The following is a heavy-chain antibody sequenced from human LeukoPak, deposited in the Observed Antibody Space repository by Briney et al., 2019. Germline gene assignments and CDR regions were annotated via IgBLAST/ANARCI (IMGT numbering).Heavy chain of an antibody. D-gene: IGHD2-15*01. CDR2: IIPIFGTA. CDR3: ARLQEDIVVVVAATGAFDI. CDR1: GGTFSSYA. J-gene: IGHJ3*02. Sequence: SVKVPCKASGGTFSSYAISWVRQAPGQGLEWMGGIIPIFGTANYAQKFQGRVTITADESTSTAYMELSSLRSEDTAVYYCARLQEDIVVVVAATGAFDIWGQGTMVTVSS. V-gene: IGHV1-69*13.